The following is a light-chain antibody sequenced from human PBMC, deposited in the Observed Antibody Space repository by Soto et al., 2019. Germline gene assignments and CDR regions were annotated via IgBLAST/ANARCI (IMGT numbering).Light chain of an antibody. CDR1: QSVSNN. CDR3: QQYNTWPGA. J-gene: IGKJ1*01. Sequence: IVMTQSPAMLSVSPGERATLSCRASQSVSNNLAWYQLKPGQGPRLLIYGASTGAAGIPARFSGSGSGTEFTLTITCLQSEDSALYYCQQYNTWPGAFGPGTKVEIK. CDR2: GAS. V-gene: IGKV3-15*01.